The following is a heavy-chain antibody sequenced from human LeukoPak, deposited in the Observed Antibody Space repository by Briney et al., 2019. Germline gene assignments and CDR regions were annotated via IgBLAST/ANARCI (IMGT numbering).Heavy chain of an antibody. Sequence: SETLSLTCTVSGYSISSGYYWGWIRQPPGKWLEWIGSIYHSGSTYYNPSLKSRVTISVDTSKNQFSLKLSSVTAADTAVYYCARAVAPAVYYYMDVWGKGTTVTVSS. CDR3: ARAVAPAVYYYMDV. CDR2: IYHSGST. D-gene: IGHD4-23*01. V-gene: IGHV4-38-2*02. J-gene: IGHJ6*03. CDR1: GYSISSGYY.